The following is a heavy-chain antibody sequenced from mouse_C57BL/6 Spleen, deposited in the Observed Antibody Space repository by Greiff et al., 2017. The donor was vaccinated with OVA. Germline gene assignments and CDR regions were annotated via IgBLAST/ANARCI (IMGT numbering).Heavy chain of an antibody. Sequence: QVQLQQPGAELVKPGASVKMSCKASGYTFTSYWITWVKQRPGQGLEWIGDIYPGSGSTNYNEKFKSKATLTVDTSSSTAYMQLSSLPSEDSAVLYCAICGSYGNYGLGRYLDYWGQGTTLTVSS. CDR1: GYTFTSYW. V-gene: IGHV1-55*01. D-gene: IGHD2-1*01. CDR2: IYPGSGST. J-gene: IGHJ2*01. CDR3: AICGSYGNYGLGRYLDY.